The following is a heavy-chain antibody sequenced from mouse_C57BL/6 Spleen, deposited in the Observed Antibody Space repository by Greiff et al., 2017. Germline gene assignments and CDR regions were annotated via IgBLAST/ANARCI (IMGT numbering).Heavy chain of an antibody. J-gene: IGHJ4*01. CDR3: AREGGNPDMDYYAMDY. CDR1: GFTFSDYY. V-gene: IGHV5-16*01. D-gene: IGHD2-1*01. Sequence: EVQLVESEGGLVQPGSSMKLSCTASGFTFSDYYMAWVRQVPEKGLEWVANINYDGSSTYYLDSLKSRFIISRDNAKNILYLQMSSLKSEDTATYYCAREGGNPDMDYYAMDYWGQGTSVTVSS. CDR2: INYDGSST.